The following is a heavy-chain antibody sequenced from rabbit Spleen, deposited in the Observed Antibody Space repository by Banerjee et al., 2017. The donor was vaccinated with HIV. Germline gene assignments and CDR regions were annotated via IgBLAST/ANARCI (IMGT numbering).Heavy chain of an antibody. CDR2: DNN. Sequence: QEQLVESGGGLVQPEGSLTLTCTASGFSFSSSYYMCWVRQAPGKGLELIACDNNQYANRAKGGFTISKTSTTTMTLEMTSLTAADTATYFCARFIVGSGEYNLWGPGTLVTVS. CDR1: GFSFSSSYY. J-gene: IGHJ4*01. D-gene: IGHD1-1*01. V-gene: IGHV1S45*01. CDR3: ARFIVGSGEYNL.